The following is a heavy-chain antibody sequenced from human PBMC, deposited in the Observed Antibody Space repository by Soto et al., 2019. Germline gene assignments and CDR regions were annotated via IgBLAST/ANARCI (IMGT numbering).Heavy chain of an antibody. CDR2: ISYDGSNK. J-gene: IGHJ3*02. CDR3: AKDLLVSGFGAAFDI. Sequence: QVQLVESGGGVVQHGRSLRLSCAASGFTFSSYGMHWVRQAPGKGLEWVAVISYDGSNKYYADSVKGRFTISRDNSKNTLYLQMNSLRAEDTAVYYCAKDLLVSGFGAAFDIWGQGTMVTVSS. D-gene: IGHD3-16*01. V-gene: IGHV3-30*18. CDR1: GFTFSSYG.